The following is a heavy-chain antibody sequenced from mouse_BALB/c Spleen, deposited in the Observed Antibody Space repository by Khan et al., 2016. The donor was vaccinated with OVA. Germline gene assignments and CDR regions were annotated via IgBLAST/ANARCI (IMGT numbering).Heavy chain of an antibody. Sequence: EVQLVESGGGLVQPGGSRKLSCAASGFTFSSYGMHWVRQAPEKGLEWVAYISGDSSTIYYADTLKGRFTISRDNPKNTLFLQMTSLRSEDTAMYYCATSYYYGYYFDYWGQGTTLTVSS. V-gene: IGHV5-17*02. CDR3: ATSYYYGYYFDY. J-gene: IGHJ2*01. CDR2: ISGDSSTI. D-gene: IGHD1-1*01. CDR1: GFTFSSYG.